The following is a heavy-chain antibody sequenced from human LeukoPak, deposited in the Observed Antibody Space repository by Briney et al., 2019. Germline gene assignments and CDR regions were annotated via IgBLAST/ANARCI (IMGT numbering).Heavy chain of an antibody. CDR1: GFTFSSYS. CDR3: ARGPGRSSFDY. J-gene: IGHJ4*02. CDR2: ISSSSSYK. Sequence: PGGSLRLSCAASGFTFSSYSMNWVRQAPGKGLEWVPSISSSSSYKYYGDSVKGRFTISRDNAKNSLYLQMNSLRAEDTAVYYCARGPGRSSFDYWGQGALVTVSS. V-gene: IGHV3-21*01. D-gene: IGHD6-13*01.